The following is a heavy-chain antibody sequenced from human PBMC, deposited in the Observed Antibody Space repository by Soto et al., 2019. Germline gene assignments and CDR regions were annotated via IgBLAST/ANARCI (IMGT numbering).Heavy chain of an antibody. CDR2: IIPIFGRT. Sequence: QVQLVQSGAEVKKPGSSVRVSCRASGGTLSNYAISWVRQAPGEGLEWMGGIIPIFGRTNYAQKFQGRGMITSDESTSTAYMELSSLRSEDTAVYYCARDHEKQGLALSYYFYGMDVWGQGTTVTV. D-gene: IGHD6-19*01. CDR3: ARDHEKQGLALSYYFYGMDV. CDR1: GGTLSNYA. V-gene: IGHV1-69*01. J-gene: IGHJ6*02.